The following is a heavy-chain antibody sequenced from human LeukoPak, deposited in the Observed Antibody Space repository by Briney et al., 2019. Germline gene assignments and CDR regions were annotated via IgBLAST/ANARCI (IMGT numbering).Heavy chain of an antibody. V-gene: IGHV3-23*01. CDR3: AKDQLLIAAAGYFDY. J-gene: IGHJ4*02. CDR1: GFTFSSYA. CDR2: IRGSVGST. D-gene: IGHD6-13*01. Sequence: PGGSLRLSCAASGFTFSSYAMSWVRQAPGKGLEWVSAIRGSVGSTYYADSVKGRFTISRDNSKNTLYLQMNSLRAEDTAVYYCAKDQLLIAAAGYFDYWGQGTLVTVSS.